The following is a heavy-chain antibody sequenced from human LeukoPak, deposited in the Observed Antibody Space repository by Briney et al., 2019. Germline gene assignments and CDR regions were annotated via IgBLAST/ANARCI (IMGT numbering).Heavy chain of an antibody. V-gene: IGHV3-30-3*01. CDR1: GFTFSSYA. D-gene: IGHD6-13*01. CDR2: ISYDGSNK. J-gene: IGHJ6*02. Sequence: SGGSLRLSCAASGFTFSSYAMHWVRQAPGKGLEWVAVISYDGSNKYYADSVKGRFTISRDNSKNTLYLQMNSLRAEDTAVYYCARDRYSSSWYSSYYHYYGMDVWGQGTTVTVSS. CDR3: ARDRYSSSWYSSYYHYYGMDV.